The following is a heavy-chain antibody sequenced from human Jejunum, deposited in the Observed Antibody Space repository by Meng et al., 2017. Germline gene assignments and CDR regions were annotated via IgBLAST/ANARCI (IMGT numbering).Heavy chain of an antibody. CDR3: AGGGLVRSTRGYFDY. J-gene: IGHJ4*02. CDR1: GDRVSSNSAG. Sequence: QLQQSGPALVTPSQTLPLLCALSGDRVSSNSAGWNWIRQSPSRGLEWLGRTYYRSKWYIDYAVSVKSRITINPDTSKNQFSLHLNSVTPEDTAVYYCAGGGLVRSTRGYFDYWGQGTLVTVSS. V-gene: IGHV6-1*01. CDR2: TYYRSKWYI. D-gene: IGHD1-26*01.